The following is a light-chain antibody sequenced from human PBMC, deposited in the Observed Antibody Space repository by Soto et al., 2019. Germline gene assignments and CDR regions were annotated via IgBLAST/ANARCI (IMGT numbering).Light chain of an antibody. CDR2: VAS. CDR1: QRITSY. J-gene: IGKJ1*01. V-gene: IGKV1-39*01. CDR3: QQSYSTPWT. Sequence: DIQMTQSPSSLSASVGDRVTITCRASQRITSYLNWYQQKPGKAPKPLIYVASSLESGVPSRFSGSGSGTDFTLTISSLQPEDFATYYCQQSYSTPWTFGQGTKVEIK.